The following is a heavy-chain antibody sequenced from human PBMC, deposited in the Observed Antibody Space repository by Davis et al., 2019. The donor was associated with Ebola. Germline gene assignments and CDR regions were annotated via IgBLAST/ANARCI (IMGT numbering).Heavy chain of an antibody. Sequence: GESLKISCAASGFTFSSYSMNWVRQAPGKGLEWVSYISSSSSTIYYADSVKGRFTISRDNAKNSLYLQMNSLRDEDTAVYYCASSDTAMDPYYYYGMDVWGKGTTVTVSS. CDR2: ISSSSSTI. V-gene: IGHV3-48*02. CDR3: ASSDTAMDPYYYYGMDV. CDR1: GFTFSSYS. D-gene: IGHD5-18*01. J-gene: IGHJ6*04.